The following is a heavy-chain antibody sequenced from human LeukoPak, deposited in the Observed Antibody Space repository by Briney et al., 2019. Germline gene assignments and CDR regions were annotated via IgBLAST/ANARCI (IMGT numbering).Heavy chain of an antibody. Sequence: SQTLSLTCTVSGGSISSGDYYWSWIRQPPGKGLEWIGYIYYSGSTHYNPSLKSRVTISVDTSKNQFSLKLSSVTAADTAVYYCASRTYYDILTGFDYWGQGTLVTVSS. CDR1: GGSISSGDYY. J-gene: IGHJ4*02. D-gene: IGHD3-9*01. CDR3: ASRTYYDILTGFDY. V-gene: IGHV4-30-4*01. CDR2: IYYSGST.